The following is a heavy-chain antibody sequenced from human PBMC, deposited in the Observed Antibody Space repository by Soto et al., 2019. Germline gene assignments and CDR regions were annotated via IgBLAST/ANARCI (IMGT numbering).Heavy chain of an antibody. J-gene: IGHJ4*02. CDR3: ARPDGTSSSYFDY. V-gene: IGHV5-51*01. CDR1: GYSFTNYW. D-gene: IGHD1-1*01. CDR2: IYPGDSDT. Sequence: GESLKISCKGSGYSFTNYWIGWVRQMPGKGLEWMGIIYPGDSDTRYSPSLQGQVIISADKSINTAYLQWSSLKASDTAMYYCARPDGTSSSYFDYWGQGTLVTVSS.